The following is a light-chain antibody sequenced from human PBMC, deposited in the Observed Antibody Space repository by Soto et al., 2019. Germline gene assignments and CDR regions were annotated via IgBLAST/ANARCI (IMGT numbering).Light chain of an antibody. Sequence: EIVLTQSPGTLSLSPGERATLSCRASQSVSSSYLAWYQQKPGQAPRLLIYVASSRATGIPDRFSGSGSGTAFTLTISRMEPEDFSVYYCQQYGSSRVTFGPGTKVDIK. CDR1: QSVSSSY. CDR3: QQYGSSRVT. V-gene: IGKV3-20*01. CDR2: VAS. J-gene: IGKJ3*01.